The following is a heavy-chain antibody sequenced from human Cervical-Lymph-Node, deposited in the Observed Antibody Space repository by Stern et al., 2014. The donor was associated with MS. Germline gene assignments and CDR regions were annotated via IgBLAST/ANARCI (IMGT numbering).Heavy chain of an antibody. J-gene: IGHJ4*02. Sequence: QVQMVQSGAEVKKPGASVKVSCKASGYTFTSYYMHWVRQAPGQGLERMGIINPSGGSTRYAQKLQGRVTMTRDTSTSTVYMELSSLRSEDTAVYYCARDHPPAAGTSTFVDYWGQGTLVTVSS. CDR2: INPSGGST. D-gene: IGHD6-13*01. V-gene: IGHV1-46*01. CDR1: GYTFTSYY. CDR3: ARDHPPAAGTSTFVDY.